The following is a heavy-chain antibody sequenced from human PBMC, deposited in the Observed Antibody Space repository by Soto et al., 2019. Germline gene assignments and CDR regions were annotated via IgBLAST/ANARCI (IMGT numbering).Heavy chain of an antibody. J-gene: IGHJ4*02. CDR2: ISSSSSYI. CDR3: AREEAIFGVVIPPDY. CDR1: GFTFSSYS. V-gene: IGHV3-21*01. D-gene: IGHD3-3*01. Sequence: GGSLRLSCAASGFTFSSYSMNWVRQAPGKGLEWVSSISSSSSYIYYADSVKGRFTISRDNAKNSLYLQMNSLRAEDTAVYYCAREEAIFGVVIPPDYWGQGTLVNVSS.